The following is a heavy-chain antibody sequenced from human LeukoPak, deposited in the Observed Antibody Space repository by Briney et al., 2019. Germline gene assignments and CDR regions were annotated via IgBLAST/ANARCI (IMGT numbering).Heavy chain of an antibody. V-gene: IGHV4-39*07. J-gene: IGHJ5*02. Sequence: SETLSLTCTVSGGSISSSSYYWGWIRQPPGKGLEWIGEIYHSGSTNYNPSLKSRVTISVDKSKNQFSLKLSSVTAADTAVYYCARFLNWFDPWGQGTLVTVSS. CDR2: IYHSGST. CDR1: GGSISSSSYY. CDR3: ARFLNWFDP.